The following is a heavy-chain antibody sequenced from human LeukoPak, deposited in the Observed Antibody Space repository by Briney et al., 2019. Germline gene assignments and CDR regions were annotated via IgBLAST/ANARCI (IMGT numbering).Heavy chain of an antibody. CDR3: ARAGVSGWYNSFDY. D-gene: IGHD6-19*01. Sequence: VASVKVSCKASGYTFTGYYMHWVRQAPGQGLEWMGWINPNSGGTNYAQKFQGRVTMTRDTSISTAYMELSRLRSDDTAVYYCARAGVSGWYNSFDYWGQGTLVTVSS. CDR2: INPNSGGT. V-gene: IGHV1-2*02. J-gene: IGHJ4*02. CDR1: GYTFTGYY.